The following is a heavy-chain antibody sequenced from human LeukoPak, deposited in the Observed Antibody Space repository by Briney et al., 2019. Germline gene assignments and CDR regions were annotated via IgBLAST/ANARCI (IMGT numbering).Heavy chain of an antibody. CDR1: GFTVSSNY. D-gene: IGHD3-10*01. Sequence: GGSLRLSCAASGFTVSSNYMSWVRQAPGKGLEWVSVIYSGGSTYYADSVKGRFTISRDNSKNTLYLQMNSLRAEDTAVYYCAREEYYGSGSYPILWGQGTLVTVSS. J-gene: IGHJ4*02. CDR2: IYSGGST. V-gene: IGHV3-66*01. CDR3: AREEYYGSGSYPIL.